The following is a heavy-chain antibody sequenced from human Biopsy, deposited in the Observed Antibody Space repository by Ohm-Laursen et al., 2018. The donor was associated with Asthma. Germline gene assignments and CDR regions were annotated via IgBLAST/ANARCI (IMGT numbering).Heavy chain of an antibody. CDR1: GYTFINYA. CDR3: ARTHYDFLTGQVNDALAM. D-gene: IGHD3-9*01. CDR2: INAANGNT. Sequence: ASVKVSCKASGYTFINYAIHWVRQAPGHSLEWMGWINAANGNTKYSQKFQGRLTISRDTSASTAYMDLSSLRSEDTAVYYCARTHYDFLTGQVNDALAMWGQGTVVTVSS. J-gene: IGHJ3*02. V-gene: IGHV1-3*01.